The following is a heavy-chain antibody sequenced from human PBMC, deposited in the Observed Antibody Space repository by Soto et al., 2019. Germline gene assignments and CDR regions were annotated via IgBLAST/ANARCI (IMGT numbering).Heavy chain of an antibody. Sequence: HVQLQESGPGPVTPSQTLSLSCTVSGVSITSGSYYWTWVRQSPGKGLEWIGYRYYSGNTYYNPSLNSRASISVVTSKSQFFLKLTSVTAADTAVYFCARGGYDTSGQTFIGWGPDCWGQGTLVTVSS. V-gene: IGHV4-30-4*01. J-gene: IGHJ4*02. CDR1: GVSITSGSYY. CDR2: RYYSGNT. CDR3: ARGGYDTSGQTFIGWGPDC. D-gene: IGHD3-22*01.